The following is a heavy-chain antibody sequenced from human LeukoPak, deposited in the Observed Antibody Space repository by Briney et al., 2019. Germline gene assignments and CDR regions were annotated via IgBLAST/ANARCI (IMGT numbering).Heavy chain of an antibody. Sequence: ASVKVSCKASGYTFTGYYMHWLRQAPGQGLEWMGRINPNSGGTNYAQKFQGRVTMTTDTSISTAYMELSRLRSDDTAVYYCARSIIDYGDYSFDYWGQGTLVTVSS. CDR3: ARSIIDYGDYSFDY. CDR2: INPNSGGT. CDR1: GYTFTGYY. D-gene: IGHD4-17*01. J-gene: IGHJ4*02. V-gene: IGHV1-2*06.